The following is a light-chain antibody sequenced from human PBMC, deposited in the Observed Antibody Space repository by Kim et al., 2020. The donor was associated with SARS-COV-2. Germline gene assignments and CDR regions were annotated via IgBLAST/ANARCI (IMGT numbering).Light chain of an antibody. J-gene: IGLJ2*01. Sequence: QAGLTQPPSVSKGLRQTATLTYTGNSNNVGNQGAAWLQQHQGHPPKLLSYRNNNRPSGISERLSASRSGNTASLTITGLQPEDEADYYCSAWDSSLSAVVFGGGTQLTVL. CDR3: SAWDSSLSAVV. CDR2: RNN. CDR1: SNNVGNQG. V-gene: IGLV10-54*01.